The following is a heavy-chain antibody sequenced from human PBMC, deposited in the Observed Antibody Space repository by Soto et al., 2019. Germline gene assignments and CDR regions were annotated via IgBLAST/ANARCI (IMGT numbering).Heavy chain of an antibody. J-gene: IGHJ3*02. CDR3: ARYCSGGSCYFAFDI. CDR1: GFTVSSNY. V-gene: IGHV3-53*04. D-gene: IGHD2-15*01. CDR2: IYSGGST. Sequence: GESLKISCAASGFTVSSNYMSWVRQAPGKGLEWVSVIYSGGSTYYADSVKGRFTISRHNSKNTLYLQMNSLRAEDTAVYYCARYCSGGSCYFAFDIWGQGTMVTVSS.